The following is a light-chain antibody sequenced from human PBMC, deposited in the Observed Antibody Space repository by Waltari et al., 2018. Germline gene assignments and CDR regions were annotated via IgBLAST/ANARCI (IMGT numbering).Light chain of an antibody. CDR1: HSVTSDY. J-gene: IGKJ1*01. V-gene: IGKV3-20*01. CDR3: QQYGSSPQT. CDR2: GAY. Sequence: ENVLTQSPGTLSLSPGERATISCRASHSVTSDYVAWYQHKPGQAPRLLIYGAYTRATGIPDRFSASGSGSDFALTISGLEPEDFAVYYCQQYGSSPQTFGQGTKVEIK.